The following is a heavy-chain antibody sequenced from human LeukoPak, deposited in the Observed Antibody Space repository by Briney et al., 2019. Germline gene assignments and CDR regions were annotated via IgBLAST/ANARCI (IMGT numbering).Heavy chain of an antibody. J-gene: IGHJ6*02. V-gene: IGHV1-46*01. CDR1: GYTFTSYY. CDR3: AGDQAYCGGDCYSGYYYGMDV. Sequence: ASVKVSCKASGYTFTSYYMHWVRQAPGQGLEWMGIINPSGGSTSYAQKFQGRVTMTRDTSTSTVYMELSSLRSEDTAVYYCAGDQAYCGGDCYSGYYYGMDVWGQGTTVTVSS. D-gene: IGHD2-21*02. CDR2: INPSGGST.